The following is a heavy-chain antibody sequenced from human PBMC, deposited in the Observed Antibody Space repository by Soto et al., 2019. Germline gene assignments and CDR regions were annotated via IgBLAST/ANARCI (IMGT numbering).Heavy chain of an antibody. D-gene: IGHD3-3*01. CDR2: IYYSGST. J-gene: IGHJ5*02. Sequence: SETLSLTCTVSGGSISSSSYYWGWIRQPPGKGLEWIGSIYYSGSTYYNPSLKSRVTISVDTSKNQFSLKLSSVTAADTAVYYCARHRLRFLEWLFNWFDPWGQGTLVTVSS. CDR3: ARHRLRFLEWLFNWFDP. V-gene: IGHV4-39*01. CDR1: GGSISSSSYY.